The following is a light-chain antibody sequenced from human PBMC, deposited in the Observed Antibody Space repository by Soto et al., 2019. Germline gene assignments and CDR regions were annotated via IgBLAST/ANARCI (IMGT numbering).Light chain of an antibody. CDR3: QQYGNSPIT. Sequence: EIVLTQSPATLSLYRGERSTLXXRASQSVSSSYLAWYQQKPGQAPRLXIYGASSRATGIPDRFSGSGAGTDFTLTISRLEPEDFAVYYCQQYGNSPITFGQGTRLEIK. V-gene: IGKV3-20*01. J-gene: IGKJ5*01. CDR2: GAS. CDR1: QSVSSSY.